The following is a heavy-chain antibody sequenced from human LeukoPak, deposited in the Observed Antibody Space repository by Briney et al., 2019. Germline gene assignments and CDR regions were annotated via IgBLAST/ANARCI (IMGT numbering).Heavy chain of an antibody. CDR2: IKDDGSGK. D-gene: IGHD5-18*01. Sequence: GGSLRLSCAASGFTFSTSWMTWARQAPGKGLEWVGSIKDDGSGKYYVDSVKGRFTISRDNAKNSLYLQMNSLGVEDTAVYYCTNLGYTDWGQGTLVTVSS. J-gene: IGHJ4*02. CDR1: GFTFSTSW. CDR3: TNLGYTD. V-gene: IGHV3-7*01.